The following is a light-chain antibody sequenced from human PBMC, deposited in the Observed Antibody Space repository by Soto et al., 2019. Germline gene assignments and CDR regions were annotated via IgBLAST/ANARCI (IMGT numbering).Light chain of an antibody. J-gene: IGLJ3*02. CDR3: CSYAGSYTNGV. V-gene: IGLV2-11*01. Sequence: QSVLTQPRSVSGSPGQSVTISCTGTSSDVGGYNYVSWYQQHPGKAPKLMIYDVSKRPSGVPDRFSGSKSGNTASLTISGLQAEDEADYSCCSYAGSYTNGVFGGGTKLTVL. CDR2: DVS. CDR1: SSDVGGYNY.